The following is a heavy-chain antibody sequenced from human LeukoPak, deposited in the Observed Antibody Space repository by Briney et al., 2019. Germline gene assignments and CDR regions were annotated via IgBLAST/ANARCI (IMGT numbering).Heavy chain of an antibody. Sequence: PGGSLRLSCAASGFTFSSYGMHWVRQAPGKGLEWVAFIRYDGSNKYYADSVKGRFTISRDNSKNTLYLQMNSLRAEDTAVYYCAKDPQKWESYFDYWSQGTLVTVSS. CDR2: IRYDGSNK. CDR3: AKDPQKWESYFDY. CDR1: GFTFSSYG. D-gene: IGHD1-26*01. J-gene: IGHJ4*02. V-gene: IGHV3-30*02.